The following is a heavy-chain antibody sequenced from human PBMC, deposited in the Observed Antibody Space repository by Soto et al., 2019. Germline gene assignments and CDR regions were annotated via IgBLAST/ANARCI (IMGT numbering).Heavy chain of an antibody. J-gene: IGHJ3*02. CDR2: ISYDGSNK. V-gene: IGHV3-30-3*01. Sequence: GGSLSLSCASSGFTFSSYAMHWVRPAPGKGLEWVAVISYDGSNKYYADSVKGRFTISRDNSKNTLYLQMNSLRAEDTAVYYCARGEWYYDFWSGYYMRAFDIWGQGTMVTVSS. CDR3: ARGEWYYDFWSGYYMRAFDI. D-gene: IGHD3-3*01. CDR1: GFTFSSYA.